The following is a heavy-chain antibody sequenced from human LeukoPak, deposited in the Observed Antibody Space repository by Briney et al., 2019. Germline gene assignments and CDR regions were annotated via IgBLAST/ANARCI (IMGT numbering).Heavy chain of an antibody. D-gene: IGHD3-10*01. CDR2: INAGNGNT. CDR1: GYTFTSYA. CDR3: AREVVGSGSYYKDY. V-gene: IGHV1-3*01. J-gene: IGHJ4*02. Sequence: GASVKVSCKASGYTFTSYAMHWVRQAPGQRLEWMGWINAGNGNTKYSQKFQGRVTITRDTSASTAYMELSSLRSDDTAVYYCAREVVGSGSYYKDYWGQGTLVTVSS.